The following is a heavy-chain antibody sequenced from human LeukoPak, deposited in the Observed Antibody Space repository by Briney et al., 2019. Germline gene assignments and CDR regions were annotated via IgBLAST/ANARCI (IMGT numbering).Heavy chain of an antibody. CDR3: ARGSYYYYGMDV. CDR1: GFTFSSYS. J-gene: IGHJ6*02. CDR2: ISSSSSTI. V-gene: IGHV3-48*02. Sequence: GGSLRLSCAASGFTFSSYSLNWVRQAPGRGLAWVSYISSSSSTIYYADSVKGRFTISRDNAKNSPYLQMNSLRDEDTAVYYCARGSYYYYGMDVWGQGTTVTVSS.